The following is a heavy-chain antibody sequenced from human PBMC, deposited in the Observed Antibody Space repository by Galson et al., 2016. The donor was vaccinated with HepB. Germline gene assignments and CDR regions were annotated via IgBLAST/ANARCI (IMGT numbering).Heavy chain of an antibody. CDR3: AKDGRRRWFEDLMSPVSWFDS. Sequence: SLRLSCAASGFTFNIYAMSWVRQSPGRRLEWVSGIRGSGSSTYYADSVRGRFTISRDNSKNTVYLQMNSLRAEDTGVYYCAKDGRRRWFEDLMSPVSWFDSWGQGTPVTVSS. V-gene: IGHV3-23*01. J-gene: IGHJ5*01. CDR1: GFTFNIYA. CDR2: IRGSGSST. D-gene: IGHD3-10*01.